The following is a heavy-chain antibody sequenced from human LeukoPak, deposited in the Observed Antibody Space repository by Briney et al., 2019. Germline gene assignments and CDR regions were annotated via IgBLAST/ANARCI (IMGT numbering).Heavy chain of an antibody. CDR3: ARDLDAFDI. CDR1: GFTFSSYA. V-gene: IGHV3-30-3*01. Sequence: GGSLRLSCAASGFTFSSYAMHWVRQAPGKGLEWVAVISYDGSNRYYADSVKGRFTISRDNSKNTLYLQMNSLRAEDTAVYYCARDLDAFDIWGQGTMVTVSS. J-gene: IGHJ3*02. CDR2: ISYDGSNR.